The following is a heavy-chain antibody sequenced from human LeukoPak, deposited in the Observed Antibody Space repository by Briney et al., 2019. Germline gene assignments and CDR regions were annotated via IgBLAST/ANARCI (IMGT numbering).Heavy chain of an antibody. CDR1: GFTFDDYA. D-gene: IGHD3-16*02. CDR3: AKDSSDYVWGSYRYFDY. J-gene: IGHJ4*02. CDR2: ISWNSGSI. Sequence: PGGSLRLSCAASGFTFDDYAMHWVRQAPGKGLEWVSGISWNSGSIGYADSVKGRFTISRDNAKNSLYLQMNSLRAEDMALYYCAKDSSDYVWGSYRYFDYWGQGTLVTVSS. V-gene: IGHV3-9*03.